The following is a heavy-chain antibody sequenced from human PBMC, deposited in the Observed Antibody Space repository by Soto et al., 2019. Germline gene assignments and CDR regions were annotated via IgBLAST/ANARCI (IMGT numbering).Heavy chain of an antibody. CDR2: IYPGDSDT. D-gene: IGHD3-10*01. CDR1: GYSFTSYC. CDR3: AKASLGECFIYYFDY. J-gene: IGHJ4*02. Sequence: LGESLKISCKGSGYSFTSYCIGWVRQMPGKGLEWMGGIYPGDSDTRYSPSFQGQVTISADKSISTAYLQWSSLKASDTAMYYCAKASLGECFIYYFDYWGQGTMGTVSS. V-gene: IGHV5-51*01.